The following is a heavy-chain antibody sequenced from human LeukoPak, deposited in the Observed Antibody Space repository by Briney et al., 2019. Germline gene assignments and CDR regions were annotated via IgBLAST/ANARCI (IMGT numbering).Heavy chain of an antibody. CDR1: GDSISYFY. CDR2: MSSSGNN. V-gene: IGHV4-4*07. D-gene: IGHD3-9*01. CDR3: AKDLKAGDGIWLNDC. J-gene: IGHJ4*02. Sequence: SETLSLTCSVSGDSISYFYWSWIRQAAGKGLEWIGRMSSSGNNDYNASLKSRVTMSVDTSKNQLSLKVISVTAEDTAIYYCAKDLKAGDGIWLNDCWGQGTLVTVSS.